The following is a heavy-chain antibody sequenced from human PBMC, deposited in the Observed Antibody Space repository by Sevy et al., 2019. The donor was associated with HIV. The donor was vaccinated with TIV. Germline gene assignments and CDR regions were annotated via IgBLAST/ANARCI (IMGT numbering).Heavy chain of an antibody. CDR2: VSWNSRYI. D-gene: IGHD2-21*01. J-gene: IGHJ6*02. Sequence: GGSLILSCAASGFPFNDHAMHWVRQVPGKGLEWVSGVSWNSRYIGYADSVKGRFTISRDNARHFLYLEMNSLRPEDTALYYCAKDINRGCDGVNCYSYYYYFYGLDVWGQGTTVTVSS. CDR3: AKDINRGCDGVNCYSYYYYFYGLDV. CDR1: GFPFNDHA. V-gene: IGHV3-9*01.